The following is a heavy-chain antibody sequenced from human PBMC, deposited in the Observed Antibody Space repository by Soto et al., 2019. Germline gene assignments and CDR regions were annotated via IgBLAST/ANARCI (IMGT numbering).Heavy chain of an antibody. Sequence: GGSLRLSCAASGFTFSSYAMHWVRQAPGKGLEWVAVISYDGSNKYYADSVKGRFTISRDNSKNTLYLQMNSLRAEDTAVYYCARARDSSSWYGYDAFDIWGQGTMVTVSS. J-gene: IGHJ3*02. D-gene: IGHD6-13*01. CDR2: ISYDGSNK. V-gene: IGHV3-30-3*01. CDR1: GFTFSSYA. CDR3: ARARDSSSWYGYDAFDI.